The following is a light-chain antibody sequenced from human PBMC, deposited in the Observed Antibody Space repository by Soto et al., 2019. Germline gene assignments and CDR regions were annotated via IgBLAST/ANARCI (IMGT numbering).Light chain of an antibody. CDR2: TAS. J-gene: IGKJ4*01. V-gene: IGKV1-9*01. Sequence: DIQLTQSPSFLSASVGDRVTITCRASQGISSYLAWYQQKPGKPPKLLIYTASTLQSGVPSRFSGSGSGTEFTLTISSLQPEDFATYYCQQLNSSPLTFGGGTKVEIK. CDR1: QGISSY. CDR3: QQLNSSPLT.